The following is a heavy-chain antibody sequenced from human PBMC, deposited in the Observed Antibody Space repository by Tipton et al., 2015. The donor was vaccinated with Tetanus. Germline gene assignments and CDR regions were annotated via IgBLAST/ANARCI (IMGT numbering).Heavy chain of an antibody. V-gene: IGHV4-39*01. CDR1: GDSLKNSDYY. CDR2: VSYSGRT. J-gene: IGHJ4*02. D-gene: IGHD3-3*01. Sequence: TLSLTCIVSGDSLKNSDYYGAWVRQSPGKGLEWIGSVSYSGRTYYNPSLKSRVTMSVDTSKKDFSVRLTSVTAADTAVYFCARQVDWTNYTSATFDYWGQGSAVTVTS. CDR3: ARQVDWTNYTSATFDY.